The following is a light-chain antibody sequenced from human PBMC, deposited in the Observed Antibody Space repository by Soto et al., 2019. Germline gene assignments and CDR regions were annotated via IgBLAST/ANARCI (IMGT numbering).Light chain of an antibody. Sequence: QSVLTQPPSASATPGQRVTIAYSGGNSNIGRNSVNWYQQLPGTAPKLLMYSDNQRPSGVPDRFSGSKSGTSASLAISGLQSEDEADYYCAAWDDSQSGYVFGTGTKLTVL. V-gene: IGLV1-44*01. CDR3: AAWDDSQSGYV. CDR2: SDN. CDR1: NSNIGRNS. J-gene: IGLJ1*01.